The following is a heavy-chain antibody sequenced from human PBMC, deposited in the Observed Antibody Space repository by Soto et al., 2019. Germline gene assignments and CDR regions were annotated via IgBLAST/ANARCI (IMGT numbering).Heavy chain of an antibody. CDR2: IWYGGSNK. Sequence: GGSLRLSCAASGFTFSSYGMHWVRQAPGKGLEWVAVIWYGGSNKYYADSVKGRFTISRDNSKNTLYLQLNSLRAEDTAVYYCARNRGVAARQDYFDYWGQGTLVTVSS. V-gene: IGHV3-33*01. J-gene: IGHJ4*02. CDR3: ARNRGVAARQDYFDY. CDR1: GFTFSSYG. D-gene: IGHD6-6*01.